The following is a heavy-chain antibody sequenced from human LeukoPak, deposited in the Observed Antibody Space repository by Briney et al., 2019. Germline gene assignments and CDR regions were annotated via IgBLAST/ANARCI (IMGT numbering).Heavy chain of an antibody. V-gene: IGHV3-48*01. CDR3: AKDHSPVAGLD. J-gene: IGHJ4*02. CDR2: ISRDSGIK. D-gene: IGHD6-19*01. CDR1: GFIISGDS. Sequence: GGSLRLSCAASGFIISGDSMNWVRQAPGKGLEWIAYISRDSGIKYYADSVRGRFTISRDNSKNTLYLQMNSLRAEDTAVYYCAKDHSPVAGLDWGQGTLVTVSS.